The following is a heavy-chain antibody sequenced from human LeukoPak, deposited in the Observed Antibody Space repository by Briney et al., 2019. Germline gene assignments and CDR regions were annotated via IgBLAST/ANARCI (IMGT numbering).Heavy chain of an antibody. Sequence: SETLSLTCTVSGGSISSYYWSWIRQPPGKGLEWIGYIYYSGSTNYNPSLKSRVTISVDTSKNQFPLKLSSVTAADTAVYYCARAKKSWAYFDYWGQGTLVTASS. J-gene: IGHJ4*02. CDR1: GGSISSYY. CDR3: ARAKKSWAYFDY. V-gene: IGHV4-59*01. CDR2: IYYSGST. D-gene: IGHD3-16*01.